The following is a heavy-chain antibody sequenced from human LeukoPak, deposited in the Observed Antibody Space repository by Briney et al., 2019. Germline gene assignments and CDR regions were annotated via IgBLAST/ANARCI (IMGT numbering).Heavy chain of an antibody. J-gene: IGHJ4*02. CDR2: ISYDGSNK. D-gene: IGHD6-13*01. CDR3: ARDSGIAGYYFDY. Sequence: GRSLRLSCAASGFTFSSYAMHWVRQAPGKGLEWVAVISYDGSNKYYADSVKGRFTISRDNSKNTLYLQMDSLTAEDTAVYYCARDSGIAGYYFDYWGQGSLVTVSS. CDR1: GFTFSSYA. V-gene: IGHV3-30-3*01.